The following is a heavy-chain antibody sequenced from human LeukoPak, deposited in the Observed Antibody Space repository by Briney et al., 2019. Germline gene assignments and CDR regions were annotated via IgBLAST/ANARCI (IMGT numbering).Heavy chain of an antibody. CDR2: ISGSGGST. CDR1: GLTFSSYA. V-gene: IGHV3-23*01. J-gene: IGHJ4*02. CDR3: AKSRITMIVVAPRY. D-gene: IGHD3-22*01. Sequence: GGSLRLSCAASGLTFSSYAMSWVRQAPGKGLEWVSAISGSGGSTYYADSVKGRFTISRDNSKNTLYLQMNSLRAEDTAVYYCAKSRITMIVVAPRYWGQGTLVTVSS.